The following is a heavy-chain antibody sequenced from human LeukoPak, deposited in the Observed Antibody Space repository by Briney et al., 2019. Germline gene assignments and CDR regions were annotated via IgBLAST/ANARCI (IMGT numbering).Heavy chain of an antibody. Sequence: PGGSLRLSCSVAGFIFSICGMRWVRQAPGKGLEFVSAITSDGGSTYYADSVKGRFTISRDNSKSSMYLQMNSLRAEDTAVYYCAESNLPEPPGGQGILVTVSS. J-gene: IGHJ5*02. CDR1: GFIFSICG. V-gene: IGHV3-64*04. D-gene: IGHD1-14*01. CDR3: AESNLPEPP. CDR2: ITSDGGST.